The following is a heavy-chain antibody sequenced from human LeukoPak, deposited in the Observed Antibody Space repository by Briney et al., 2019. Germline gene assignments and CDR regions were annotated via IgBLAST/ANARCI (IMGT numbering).Heavy chain of an antibody. J-gene: IGHJ5*02. CDR3: ARDSGGWLQLPGWFDP. V-gene: IGHV1-18*01. Sequence: GASVKVSCKASGYTFTNYGISWVRQAPGQGLEWMGWITSCNGHTKYAQRLQGRVAMTTDTSTSTAYMELRSLRSDDTAVYYCARDSGGWLQLPGWFDPWGQGTLVTVSS. D-gene: IGHD5-24*01. CDR2: ITSCNGHT. CDR1: GYTFTNYG.